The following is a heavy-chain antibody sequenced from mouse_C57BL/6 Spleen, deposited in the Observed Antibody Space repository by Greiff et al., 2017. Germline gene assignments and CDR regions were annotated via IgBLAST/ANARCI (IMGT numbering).Heavy chain of an antibody. V-gene: IGHV1-59*01. CDR2: IDPSDSYT. CDR3: ARSNYYGSSYWFAY. CDR1: GYTFTSYW. J-gene: IGHJ3*01. Sequence: VQLQQPGAELVRPGTSVKLSCKASGYTFTSYWMHWVKQRPGQGLEWIGVIDPSDSYTNYNQKFKGKATLTVDTSSSTAYMQLSSLTSEDSAVYYCARSNYYGSSYWFAYCGQGTLVTVSA. D-gene: IGHD1-1*01.